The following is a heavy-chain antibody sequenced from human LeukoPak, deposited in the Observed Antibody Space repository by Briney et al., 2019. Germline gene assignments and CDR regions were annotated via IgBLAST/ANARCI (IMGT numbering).Heavy chain of an antibody. CDR2: ISGIGGST. V-gene: IGHV3-64*01. J-gene: IGHJ4*02. CDR3: ARRAGAYSHPYDY. D-gene: IGHD4/OR15-4a*01. CDR1: GFTFSSYA. Sequence: GGSLRLSCAASGFTFSSYAMHWVRQAPGKGLEYVSAISGIGGSTYYANSVKGRFTISRDNSKNTLYLQMGSLRAEDMAVYYCARRAGAYSHPYDYWGQGTLVTVSS.